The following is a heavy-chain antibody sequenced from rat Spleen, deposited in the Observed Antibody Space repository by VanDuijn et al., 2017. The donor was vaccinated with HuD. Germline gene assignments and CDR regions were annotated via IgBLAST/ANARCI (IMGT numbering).Heavy chain of an antibody. Sequence: QVQLKESGPGLVQPSQTLSLTCTVSGLSLPSNSVSWIRQPPGKGLEWMGVIWSNGGTDYNSAIKSRLNISRDTSKNQVLLKMNSLQTEDTATYSCARADIAAISADGIWGQGTLVTVSS. CDR3: ARADIAAISADGI. J-gene: IGHJ3*01. CDR1: GLSLPSNS. V-gene: IGHV2-47*01. D-gene: IGHD1-2*01. CDR2: IWSNGGT.